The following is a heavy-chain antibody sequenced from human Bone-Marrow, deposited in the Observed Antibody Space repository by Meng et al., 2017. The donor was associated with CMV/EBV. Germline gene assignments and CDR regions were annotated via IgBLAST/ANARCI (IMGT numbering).Heavy chain of an antibody. CDR2: IYYSGST. J-gene: IGHJ6*02. CDR1: GGSISSSSYY. CDR3: ARDRYSAAPGIAAAGTVSYYYYYGMDV. D-gene: IGHD6-13*01. Sequence: SETLSLTCTVSGGSISSSSYYWDWIRQPPGKGLECIGYIYYSGSTNYNPSLKSRVTISVDTSKNQFSLKLSSVTAADTAVYYCARDRYSAAPGIAAAGTVSYYYYYGMDVWGQGTTVTVSS. V-gene: IGHV4-61*01.